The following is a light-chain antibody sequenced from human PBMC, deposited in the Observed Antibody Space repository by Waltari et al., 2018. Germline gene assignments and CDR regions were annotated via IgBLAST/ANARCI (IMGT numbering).Light chain of an antibody. Sequence: EILMTQSPATLSVSPGERATLSCRASQRVSSNLAWYQQKPGQALRLLIYDASTRAPSTPARFRGSGSGTEFTLTISSLQSEDSAIYYCQQYNRWPPITFGQGTRLEIK. CDR2: DAS. V-gene: IGKV3-15*01. CDR1: QRVSSN. J-gene: IGKJ5*01. CDR3: QQYNRWPPIT.